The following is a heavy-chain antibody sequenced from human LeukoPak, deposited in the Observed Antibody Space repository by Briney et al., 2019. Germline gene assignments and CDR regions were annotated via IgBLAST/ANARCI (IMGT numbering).Heavy chain of an antibody. CDR2: IIPIFGTA. Sequence: SVKVSCKASGGTFSSYAISWVRQAPGQGLEWMGGIIPIFGTANYAQKFQGRVTITADESTSTAYTELSSLRSEDTAVYYCASAEVAARPGLGPYYFDYWGQGTLVTVSS. V-gene: IGHV1-69*13. CDR1: GGTFSSYA. J-gene: IGHJ4*02. CDR3: ASAEVAARPGLGPYYFDY. D-gene: IGHD6-6*01.